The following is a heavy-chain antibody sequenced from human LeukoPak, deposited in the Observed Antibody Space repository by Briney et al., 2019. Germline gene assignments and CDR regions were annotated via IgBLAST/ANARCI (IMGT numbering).Heavy chain of an antibody. Sequence: AVSLTLSCAAYAFTFSDIYMRWNRPAQGKGLEWVLNISGSSSTIYYRYSGKGRITIARDNAKNSLYLQMNSLKAEDADVYYCASRRDYYTHYAFDIWGQGTMVTVSS. D-gene: IGHD3-3*01. V-gene: IGHV3-11*01. J-gene: IGHJ3*02. CDR2: ISGSSSTI. CDR1: AFTFSDIY. CDR3: ASRRDYYTHYAFDI.